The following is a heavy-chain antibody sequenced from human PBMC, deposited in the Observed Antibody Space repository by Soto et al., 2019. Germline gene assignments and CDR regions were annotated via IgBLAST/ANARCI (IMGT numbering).Heavy chain of an antibody. CDR2: INAGNGNT. V-gene: IGHV1-3*01. J-gene: IGHJ4*02. D-gene: IGHD2-21*02. CDR3: ARAHCGGDCGGIGFDY. CDR1: GYTFTSYA. Sequence: ASVKVSCKASGYTFTSYAMHWVRQAPGQRLEWMGWINAGNGNTKYSQKFQGRVTITRDTSASTAYMELSSLRSEDTAVYYCARAHCGGDCGGIGFDYWGQGXLVTVYS.